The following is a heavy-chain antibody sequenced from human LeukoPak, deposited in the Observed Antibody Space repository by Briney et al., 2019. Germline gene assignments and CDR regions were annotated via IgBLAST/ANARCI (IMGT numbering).Heavy chain of an antibody. Sequence: GRSLRLSCAASGFTFSTYVMHWVRQAPGKGLEWVAAIWYDGSNIYYADSVKDRFTISRDNSKNTLYLQMNSLRAEDTAVFYCAREGSGLPFDYWGQGTLVTVSS. CDR1: GFTFSTYV. CDR3: AREGSGLPFDY. V-gene: IGHV3-33*01. J-gene: IGHJ4*02. CDR2: IWYDGSNI. D-gene: IGHD6-19*01.